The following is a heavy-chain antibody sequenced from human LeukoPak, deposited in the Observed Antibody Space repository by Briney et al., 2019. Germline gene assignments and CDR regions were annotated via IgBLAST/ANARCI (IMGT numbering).Heavy chain of an antibody. J-gene: IGHJ4*02. Sequence: GGSLRLSCAASGFTFSSYAMSWVRQARGKGLEWVSAISGSGGSTYYADSVKGRFTISRDNSKNTLYLQMNSLRAEDTAVYYCAKDDWFGELGYFDYWGRGTLVTVSS. D-gene: IGHD3-10*01. CDR1: GFTFSSYA. CDR3: AKDDWFGELGYFDY. CDR2: ISGSGGST. V-gene: IGHV3-23*01.